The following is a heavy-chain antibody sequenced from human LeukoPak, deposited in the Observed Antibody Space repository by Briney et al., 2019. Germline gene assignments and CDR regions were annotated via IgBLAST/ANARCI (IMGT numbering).Heavy chain of an antibody. CDR1: GFTFSTYW. D-gene: IGHD3-10*01. CDR2: IKQDRNEK. CDR3: ARDLYASGSYDY. V-gene: IGHV3-7*04. J-gene: IGHJ4*02. Sequence: GGSLRLSCAASGFTFSTYWMSWVRQAPGKGLEWVGNIKQDRNEKHYVDSVKGRFTISRDNGKNSLYLQMNSLRAEDTAVYYCARDLYASGSYDYWGQGTLVTVSS.